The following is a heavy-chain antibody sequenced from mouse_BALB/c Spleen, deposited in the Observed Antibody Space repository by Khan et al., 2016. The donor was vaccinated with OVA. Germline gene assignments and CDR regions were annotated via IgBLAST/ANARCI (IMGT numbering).Heavy chain of an antibody. Sequence: EVQPQESGPQLVKPGASVKISCQASGYSFTAYFMHWVMQSNRKSLEWLGRINHHFGETFYTQKFVDKTTVTVDESSNTAHMELRSLTSEDSACYYCAKIYGSDFDYWGQGTTLTVSS. CDR1: GYSFTAYF. V-gene: IGHV1-20*01. CDR2: INHHFGET. J-gene: IGHJ2*01. CDR3: AKIYGSDFDY. D-gene: IGHD1-1*01.